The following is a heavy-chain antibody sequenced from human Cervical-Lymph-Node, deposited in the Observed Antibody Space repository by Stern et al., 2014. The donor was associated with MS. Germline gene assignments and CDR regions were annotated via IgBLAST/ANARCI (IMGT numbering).Heavy chain of an antibody. J-gene: IGHJ4*02. D-gene: IGHD3-22*01. CDR1: GGSISSGDYY. Sequence: QVQLQESGPGLVKPSQTLSLTCTVSGGSISSGDYYWSWIRPPPGKGLEWIGYIYYSGSTYYNPSLKSRVTISVDTSKNQFSLKLSSVTAADTAVYYCARDSSGYYLILDYWGQGTLVTVSS. CDR3: ARDSSGYYLILDY. CDR2: IYYSGST. V-gene: IGHV4-30-4*01.